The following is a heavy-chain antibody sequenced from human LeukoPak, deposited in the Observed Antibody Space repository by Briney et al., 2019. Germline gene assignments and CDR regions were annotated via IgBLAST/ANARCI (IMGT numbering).Heavy chain of an antibody. CDR2: IYTTGSP. CDR3: ERTRGDGPGRGWFVS. CDR1: GDSFTSDS. J-gene: IGHJ5*01. V-gene: IGHV4-59*01. Sequence: SETLSLTCTVSGDSFTSDSWSWIRQPPGKGLEFIGHIYTTGSPSYNPSLNSRLTISVDTSKNQFSLKLSSVTAADTAIYYCERTRGDGPGRGWFVSWGQGTLVTVSS. D-gene: IGHD2-21*01.